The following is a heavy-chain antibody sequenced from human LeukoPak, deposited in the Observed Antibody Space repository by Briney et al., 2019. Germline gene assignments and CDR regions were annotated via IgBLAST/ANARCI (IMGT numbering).Heavy chain of an antibody. J-gene: IGHJ6*02. CDR1: GYTFTGYY. Sequence: ASVKVSYKASGYTFTGYYMHWVRQAPGQGLEWMGWINPNSDGTNYAQKFQGRVTMTRDTSISTAYMELSRLRSDDTAVYYCASYYCSSTSCYTPRYYYGMDVWGQGTTVTVSS. CDR2: INPNSDGT. D-gene: IGHD2-2*02. V-gene: IGHV1-2*02. CDR3: ASYYCSSTSCYTPRYYYGMDV.